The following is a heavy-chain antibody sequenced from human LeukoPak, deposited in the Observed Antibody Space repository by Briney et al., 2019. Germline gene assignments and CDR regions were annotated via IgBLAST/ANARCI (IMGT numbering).Heavy chain of an antibody. CDR2: INPNSGGT. CDR3: ARVGLGYCSGGSCYPLYNWFDP. Sequence: ASVKVSCKASGYTFTGYYMHWVRQAPGRGLEWMGWINPNSGGTNYAQKFQGRVTMTRVTSISTAYMELSRLRSDDTAVYYCARVGLGYCSGGSCYPLYNWFDPWGQGTLVTVSS. CDR1: GYTFTGYY. J-gene: IGHJ5*02. D-gene: IGHD2-15*01. V-gene: IGHV1-2*02.